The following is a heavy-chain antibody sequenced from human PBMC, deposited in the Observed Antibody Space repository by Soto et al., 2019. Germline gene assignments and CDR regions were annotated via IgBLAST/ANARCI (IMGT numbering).Heavy chain of an antibody. D-gene: IGHD4-17*01. Sequence: ASVKVSCKASGYTFTSYYMHWVRQAPGQGLEWMGIINPSGGSTSYAQKFQGRVTMTRDTSTSTVYMELSSLRSEDTAVYYCASDNTMTTVSLDYWGQGTLVTVSP. CDR1: GYTFTSYY. CDR2: INPSGGST. V-gene: IGHV1-46*01. CDR3: ASDNTMTTVSLDY. J-gene: IGHJ4*02.